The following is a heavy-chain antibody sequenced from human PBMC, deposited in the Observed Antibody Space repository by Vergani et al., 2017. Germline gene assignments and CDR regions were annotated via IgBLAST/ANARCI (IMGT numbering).Heavy chain of an antibody. Sequence: EVQLLESGGGLVQPGGSLRLSCAASGFTFSSYSMSWVRQAPGKGLEWVSAISGSGGSTYYADSVKGRFTISRDNSKNTMYLQMNSLRVEDTAVYYCEKKSRGEHIPGFVGARDYWGQGTLVTVSS. V-gene: IGHV3-23*01. D-gene: IGHD2-15*01. CDR2: ISGSGGST. J-gene: IGHJ4*02. CDR1: GFTFSSYS. CDR3: EKKSRGEHIPGFVGARDY.